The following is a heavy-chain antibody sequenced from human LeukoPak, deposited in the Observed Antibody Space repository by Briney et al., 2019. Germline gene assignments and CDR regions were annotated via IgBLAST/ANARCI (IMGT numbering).Heavy chain of an antibody. Sequence: SETLSLTRTVSGGSISSYYWSWIRQPAGKGLEWIGRIYTSGSTNYNPSLKSRVTMSVDTSKNQFSLKLSSVTAADTAVYYCARGVVPVYYYYYMDVWGKGTTVTISS. CDR3: ARGVVPVYYYYYMDV. CDR2: IYTSGST. D-gene: IGHD6-6*01. CDR1: GGSISSYY. J-gene: IGHJ6*03. V-gene: IGHV4-4*07.